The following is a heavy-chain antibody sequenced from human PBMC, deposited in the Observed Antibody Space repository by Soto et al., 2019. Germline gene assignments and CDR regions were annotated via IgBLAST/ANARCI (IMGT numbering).Heavy chain of an antibody. CDR1: GYSFTSYW. Sequence: GQSLTITCEGSGYSFTSYWIGSVRRLPRKGLDRMGIIYPGDSDTRYSPCFQGQVTISADKSISTAYLQWSSLKASDTAMYYCAREGALAYSSSRDYFYGMEVWGQGTTVNVSS. V-gene: IGHV5-51*01. D-gene: IGHD6-6*01. CDR2: IYPGDSDT. CDR3: AREGALAYSSSRDYFYGMEV. J-gene: IGHJ6*02.